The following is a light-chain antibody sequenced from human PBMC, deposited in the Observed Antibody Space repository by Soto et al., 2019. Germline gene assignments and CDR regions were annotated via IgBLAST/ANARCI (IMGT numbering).Light chain of an antibody. Sequence: EIVSTQSPSTLSLSPGETATLSCRASQSVSSDLAWYQQKPGQAPRLLIYDASNRATGIPDRFSGSGSGTDFTLTISRLEPEDFAVYYCQQYGSSGTFGQGTKVDIK. V-gene: IGKV3-20*01. CDR3: QQYGSSGT. CDR1: QSVSSD. CDR2: DAS. J-gene: IGKJ1*01.